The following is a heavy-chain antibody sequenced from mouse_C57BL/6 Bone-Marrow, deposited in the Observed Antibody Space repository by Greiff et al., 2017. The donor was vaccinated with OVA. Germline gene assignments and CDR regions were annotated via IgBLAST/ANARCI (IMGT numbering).Heavy chain of an antibody. CDR2: IYPGDGDT. D-gene: IGHD1-1*01. CDR3: ARDYGTWVAY. J-gene: IGHJ3*01. CDR1: GYAFSSSW. V-gene: IGHV1-82*01. Sequence: QVQLQQSGPELVKPGASVKISCKASGYAFSSSWMNWVKQRPGKGLEWIGRIYPGDGDTNYNGKFKGKATLTADKSSSTAYMQLSSLTSEDSAVYFCARDYGTWVAYWGQGTLVTVSA.